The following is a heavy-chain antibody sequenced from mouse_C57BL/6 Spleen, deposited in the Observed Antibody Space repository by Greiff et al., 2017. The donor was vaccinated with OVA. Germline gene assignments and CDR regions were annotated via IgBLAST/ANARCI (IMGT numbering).Heavy chain of an antibody. CDR2: IYPGDGDT. D-gene: IGHD2-2*01. V-gene: IGHV1-80*01. J-gene: IGHJ4*01. CDR3: AREGYDRDAMDY. CDR1: GYAFSSYW. Sequence: VQLQESGAELVKPGASVKISCKASGYAFSSYWMNWVKQRPGKGLEWIGQIYPGDGDTNYNGKFKGKATLTADKSSSTAYMQLSSLTSEDSAVYFCAREGYDRDAMDYWGQGTSVTVSS.